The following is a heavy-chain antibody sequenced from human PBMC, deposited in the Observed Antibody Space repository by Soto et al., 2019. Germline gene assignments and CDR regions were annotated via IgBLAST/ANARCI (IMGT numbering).Heavy chain of an antibody. D-gene: IGHD4-17*01. J-gene: IGHJ4*02. CDR1: RFTFSSYA. V-gene: IGHV3-30-3*01. CDR2: ISNDENNK. CDR3: ARRVPDYGGNRGFDY. Sequence: PGGSLRLSCAVSRFTFSSYAMHWVRQAPGKGLEWVAFISNDENNKYYADAVKGRFTISRNNPKNTLYLQMTSLRAEDTAVYYCARRVPDYGGNRGFDYWGQGTLVTVSS.